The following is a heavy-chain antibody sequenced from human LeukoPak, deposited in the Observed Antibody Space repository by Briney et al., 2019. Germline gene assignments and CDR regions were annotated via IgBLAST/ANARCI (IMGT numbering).Heavy chain of an antibody. CDR1: GGSISSSSYY. CDR2: IYYSGST. Sequence: SETLSLTCTVSGGSISSSSYYCGWVRQPPGEGLEWIGSIYYSGSTYYNPSLKSRVTISVDTSKNQFSLKLSSVTAADTAVYYCARHRGEPYDAFDIWGQGTMVTVSS. V-gene: IGHV4-39*01. D-gene: IGHD1-14*01. CDR3: ARHRGEPYDAFDI. J-gene: IGHJ3*02.